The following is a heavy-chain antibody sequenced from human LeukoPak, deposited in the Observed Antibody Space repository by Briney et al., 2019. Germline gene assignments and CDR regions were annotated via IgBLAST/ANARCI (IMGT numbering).Heavy chain of an antibody. V-gene: IGHV4-28*01. Sequence: SGTLSLTCAVSGYSISSSNWWGWIRQPPGKGLEWIGYIYYSGSTYYNPSLKSRVTMSVDTSKNQFSLKLSSVTAVDSAGYYCARTVRGVMAFDIWGQGTMVTVSS. J-gene: IGHJ3*02. D-gene: IGHD3-10*01. CDR2: IYYSGST. CDR3: ARTVRGVMAFDI. CDR1: GYSISSSNW.